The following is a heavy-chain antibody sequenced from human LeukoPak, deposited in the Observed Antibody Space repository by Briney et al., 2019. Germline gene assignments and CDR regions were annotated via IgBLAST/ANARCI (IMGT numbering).Heavy chain of an antibody. V-gene: IGHV4-39*07. J-gene: IGHJ3*02. CDR3: AREVQRIDAFDI. Sequence: SETLSLTCTVSGGSISGSSYYWGWIRQPPGKGLEWIGYIYYSGSTYYNPSLKSRVTISVDTSKNQFSLKVTSVTAADTAVYYCAREVQRIDAFDIWGQGTMVTVSS. D-gene: IGHD2-15*01. CDR1: GGSISGSSYY. CDR2: IYYSGST.